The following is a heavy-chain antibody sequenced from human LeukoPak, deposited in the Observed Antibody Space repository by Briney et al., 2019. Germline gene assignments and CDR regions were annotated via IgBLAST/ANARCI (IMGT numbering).Heavy chain of an antibody. D-gene: IGHD3-22*01. V-gene: IGHV3-21*04. J-gene: IGHJ6*03. CDR2: ISSSSSYI. CDR3: APQPYYYDSSGYYYYYYMDV. Sequence: PGGSLRLSCAASGFTFGSYSMNWVRRAPGKGLEWVSSISSSSSYIYYADSVKGRFTISRDNSKNTLYLQMNSLRAEDTAVYYCAPQPYYYDSSGYYYYYYMDVWGKGTTVTVSS. CDR1: GFTFGSYS.